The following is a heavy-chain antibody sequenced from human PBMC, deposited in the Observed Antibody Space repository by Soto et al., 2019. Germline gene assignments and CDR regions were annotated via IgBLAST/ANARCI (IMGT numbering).Heavy chain of an antibody. CDR3: AGDLQQLAPYDGMDV. CDR2: ISNSGIVI. J-gene: IGHJ6*02. D-gene: IGHD6-13*01. V-gene: IGHV3-11*01. CDR1: GFTFSDYT. Sequence: QVQVVESGGGLVKPGGSLRLSCAASGFTFSDYTMSWIRQAPGKGLEWASYISNSGIVIYYGDSVKGRFTTSRDNARNSLYLQMERLRAEATAVYYCAGDLQQLAPYDGMDVWGQGTTVTVSS.